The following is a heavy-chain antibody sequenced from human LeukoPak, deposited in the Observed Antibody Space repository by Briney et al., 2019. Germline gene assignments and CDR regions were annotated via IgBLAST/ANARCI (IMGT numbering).Heavy chain of an antibody. CDR2: IYYTGT. CDR1: GGSVTDYY. Sequence: PSETLSLTCTVSGGSVTDYYWSWIRQSPGKGLEWIGYIYYTGTSYNPSLKSRVTISADTSKNQFSLKLISVTAADTAVYYCARFYFPTHFDDWGQGTLITVSS. CDR3: ARFYFPTHFDD. D-gene: IGHD2/OR15-2a*01. V-gene: IGHV4-59*02. J-gene: IGHJ4*02.